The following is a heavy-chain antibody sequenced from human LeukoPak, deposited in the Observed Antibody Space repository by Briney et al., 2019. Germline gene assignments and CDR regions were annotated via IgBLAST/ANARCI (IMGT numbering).Heavy chain of an antibody. J-gene: IGHJ6*03. CDR2: FDPEDGET. V-gene: IGHV1-24*01. Sequence: GASVKVSCKVSGYTLTELTMHWVRQAPGKGLEWMGGFDPEDGETIYAQKFQGRVTMTEDTSTDTAYMELSSLRSEDTAVYYCATLGTTTFYYTDVWGKGTTVTVSS. CDR3: ATLGTTTFYYTDV. CDR1: GYTLTELT. D-gene: IGHD1-14*01.